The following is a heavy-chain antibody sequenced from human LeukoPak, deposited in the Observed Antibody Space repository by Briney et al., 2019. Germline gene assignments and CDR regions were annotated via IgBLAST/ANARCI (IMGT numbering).Heavy chain of an antibody. CDR1: GFTFSNAW. D-gene: IGHD3-10*01. CDR2: IKSKTDGGTT. V-gene: IGHV3-15*01. CDR3: TTDIPTGLGSGSYYTLRLGY. J-gene: IGHJ4*02. Sequence: TGGSLRLSCAASGFTFSNAWMNWVRQAPGKGLEWVGHIKSKTDGGTTDYAAPVKGRFTISREDSKNTLFLQMHSLKTEDTAVYSCTTDIPTGLGSGSYYTLRLGYWGQGTLVTVSS.